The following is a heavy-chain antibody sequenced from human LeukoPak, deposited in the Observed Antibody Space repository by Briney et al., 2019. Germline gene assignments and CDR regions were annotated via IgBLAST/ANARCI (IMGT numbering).Heavy chain of an antibody. V-gene: IGHV4-31*03. CDR3: ARGQYYDFWMTISYMDV. CDR2: IYYSGST. CDR1: GGSISSGGYY. Sequence: SETLSLTCTVSGGSISSGGYYWSWIRQHPGKGLEWIGYIYYSGSTYYNPSLKSRVTISVDTSKNQFSLKLSSVTAADTAVYYCARGQYYDFWMTISYMDVWGKGTTVTVSS. D-gene: IGHD3-3*01. J-gene: IGHJ6*03.